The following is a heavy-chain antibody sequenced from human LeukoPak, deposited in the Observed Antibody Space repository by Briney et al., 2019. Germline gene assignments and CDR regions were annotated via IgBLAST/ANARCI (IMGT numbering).Heavy chain of an antibody. CDR1: GYTFTGYY. J-gene: IGHJ6*03. Sequence: ASVKVSCKASGYTFTGYYMHWVRQAPGQGLEWMGWINPNSGGTNYAQKFQGRVTMTRDTSISTAYMELSRLRSDDTAVYYCARGEQQLVYYYYMDVWGKGTTVTVSS. V-gene: IGHV1-2*02. CDR3: ARGEQQLVYYYYMDV. CDR2: INPNSGGT. D-gene: IGHD6-13*01.